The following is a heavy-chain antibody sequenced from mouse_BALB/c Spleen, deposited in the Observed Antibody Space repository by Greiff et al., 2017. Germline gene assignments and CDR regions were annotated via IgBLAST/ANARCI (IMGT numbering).Heavy chain of an antibody. D-gene: IGHD2-3*01. CDR1: GYTFTSYT. CDR3: ASSYDGYYVRVAY. J-gene: IGHJ3*01. CDR2: INPSSGYT. Sequence: VQLQQSGAELARPGASVKMSCKASGYTFTSYTMHWVKQRPGQGLEWIGYINPSSGYTNYNQKFKDKATLTADKSSSTAYMQLSSLTSEDSAVYYCASSYDGYYVRVAYWGQGTLVTVSA. V-gene: IGHV1-4*01.